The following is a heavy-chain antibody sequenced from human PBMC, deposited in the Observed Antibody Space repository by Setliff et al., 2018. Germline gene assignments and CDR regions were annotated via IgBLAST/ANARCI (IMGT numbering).Heavy chain of an antibody. CDR3: ASLPGGGSESQKYNWFDP. Sequence: PGGSLRLSCAASGFIFDDYGMSWVRQAPGKGLEWVSGINWNGGSTGYADSVKGRFTISRDNAKNSLYLQMNSLRVEDTALYYCASLPGGGSESQKYNWFDPWGQGTLVTVSS. CDR2: INWNGGST. J-gene: IGHJ5*02. V-gene: IGHV3-20*04. CDR1: GFIFDDYG. D-gene: IGHD3-10*01.